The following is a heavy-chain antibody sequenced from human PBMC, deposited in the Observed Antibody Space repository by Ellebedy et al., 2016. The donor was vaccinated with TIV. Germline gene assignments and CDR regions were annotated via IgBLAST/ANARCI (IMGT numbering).Heavy chain of an antibody. CDR3: ARLSGSYPNYYHFMDV. CDR2: IYPDDSDT. D-gene: IGHD1-26*01. CDR1: RYTFTSYW. V-gene: IGHV5-51*01. J-gene: IGHJ6*03. Sequence: GESLKISCKGSRYTFTSYWIGWVRQEPGKGLEWMGLIYPDDSDTIYSPSSQGQVTISADKSITTAYLQWSSLKASDTATYYCARLSGSYPNYYHFMDVWGKGTTVTVSS.